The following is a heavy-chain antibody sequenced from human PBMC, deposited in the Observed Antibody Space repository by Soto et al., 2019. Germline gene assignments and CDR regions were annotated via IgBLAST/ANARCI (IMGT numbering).Heavy chain of an antibody. CDR2: ISGSGGST. CDR3: AKDLPRLGGSYTSHDAFDI. Sequence: EVQLLESGGGLVQPGGSLRLSCAASGFTFSSYAMSWVRQAPGKGLEWVSAISGSGGSTYYADSVKGRFTISRDNSKNTLYLQMNSLRAEDTAVYYCAKDLPRLGGSYTSHDAFDIWGQGTMVTVSS. D-gene: IGHD1-26*01. V-gene: IGHV3-23*01. CDR1: GFTFSSYA. J-gene: IGHJ3*02.